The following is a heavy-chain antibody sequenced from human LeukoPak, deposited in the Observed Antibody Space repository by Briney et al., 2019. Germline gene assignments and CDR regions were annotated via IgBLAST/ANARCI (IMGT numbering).Heavy chain of an antibody. CDR2: IYHSGST. D-gene: IGHD3-22*01. J-gene: IGHJ4*02. Sequence: SQTLSLTCAVSGGSISSGGYSWSWVRQPPGKGLEWIGYIYHSGSTYYNPSLKSRVTISVDRSKNQFSLKLSSVTAADTAVYYCASSTITTFDYWGQGTLVTVSS. CDR3: ASSTITTFDY. CDR1: GGSISSGGYS. V-gene: IGHV4-30-2*01.